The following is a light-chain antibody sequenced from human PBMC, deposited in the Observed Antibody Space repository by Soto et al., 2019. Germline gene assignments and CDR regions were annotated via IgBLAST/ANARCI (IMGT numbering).Light chain of an antibody. CDR1: QSVSSSY. Sequence: EIVLTQSPGTLSLSPWEIATLSCRASQSVSSSYLAWYQQKPGQAPRLLIYGASSRATGIPDRFSGSGSGTDFTLTINRLEPEDFAVYYCQQYGSSITFGQGTRLEIK. CDR3: QQYGSSIT. J-gene: IGKJ5*01. CDR2: GAS. V-gene: IGKV3-20*01.